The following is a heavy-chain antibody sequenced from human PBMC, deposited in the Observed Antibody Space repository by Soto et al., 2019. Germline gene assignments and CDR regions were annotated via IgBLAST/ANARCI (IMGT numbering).Heavy chain of an antibody. D-gene: IGHD1-1*01. Sequence: QVQLQESGPGLVKPSGTLSLTCAVSGGSISSSNWWNWVRQPPGKGLEWIGEIYHSGSTNYNPSLKXXVXIXXDKSKTQFALKLSSVTAADTAVYYCASLTRYYSDYWGQGTLVTVSS. CDR2: IYHSGST. V-gene: IGHV4-4*02. CDR1: GGSISSSNW. J-gene: IGHJ4*02. CDR3: ASLTRYYSDY.